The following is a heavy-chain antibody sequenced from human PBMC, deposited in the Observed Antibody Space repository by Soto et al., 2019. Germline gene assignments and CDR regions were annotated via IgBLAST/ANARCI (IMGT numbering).Heavy chain of an antibody. CDR2: IYYTGSS. D-gene: IGHD3-10*01. CDR3: AKDQGNKGVIDY. J-gene: IGHJ4*02. CDR1: GGSISTTGYY. V-gene: IGHV4-31*03. Sequence: QVLLQESGPGLVKPSQTLSLTCSVSGGSISTTGYYWTRIRQLPGKGLEWIGYIYYTGSSSYRSSLRSRATMSLDTSKNQCSLTLTSVTAADTAVYYCAKDQGNKGVIDYWGQGTLVTVS.